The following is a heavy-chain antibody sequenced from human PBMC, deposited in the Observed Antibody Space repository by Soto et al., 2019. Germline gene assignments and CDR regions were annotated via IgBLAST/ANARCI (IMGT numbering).Heavy chain of an antibody. V-gene: IGHV3-15*01. J-gene: IGHJ4*02. Sequence: GSLRLSCAASGFTFSNAWMSWVRQAPGKGLEWGGRIKSKTDGGTTDYAAPVKGRFTISRDDSKNTLYLQMNSLKTADKAVYYCPTDLATTGDYWGQGTLVTVSS. CDR3: PTDLATTGDY. CDR1: GFTFSNAW. CDR2: IKSKTDGGTT. D-gene: IGHD1-26*01.